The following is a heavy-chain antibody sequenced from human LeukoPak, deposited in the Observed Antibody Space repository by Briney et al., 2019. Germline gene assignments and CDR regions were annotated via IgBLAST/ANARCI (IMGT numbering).Heavy chain of an antibody. J-gene: IGHJ4*02. D-gene: IGHD6-19*01. CDR2: IRAGGGTT. CDR1: GFTFSSYA. Sequence: GGSLRLSCAASGFTFSSYAMSWVRQAPGRGLDWVSAIRAGGGTTFYAGSVKGRFTISRDDSKNTLYLQMNSLSAEDTAVYYCAKEEHSSGWGTMAHNYWGQGTLVTVSS. CDR3: AKEEHSSGWGTMAHNY. V-gene: IGHV3-23*01.